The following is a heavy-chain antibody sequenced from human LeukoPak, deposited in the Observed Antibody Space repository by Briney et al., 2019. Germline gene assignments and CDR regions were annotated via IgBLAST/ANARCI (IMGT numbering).Heavy chain of an antibody. V-gene: IGHV4-59*11. CDR1: GVSISNHY. CDR2: IYYATSA. CDR3: AGYVWAANFEY. Sequence: SETLSLTCSVSGVSISNHYGSWIRQTPEKGLEWIGYIYYATSANYNPSLKSRVTISADTSKNQFSLSLNSVTAADTAVYYCAGYVWAANFEYWGQGILVTVSS. D-gene: IGHD3-16*01. J-gene: IGHJ4*02.